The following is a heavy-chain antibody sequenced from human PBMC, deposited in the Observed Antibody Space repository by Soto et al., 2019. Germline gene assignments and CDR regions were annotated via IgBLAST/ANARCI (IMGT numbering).Heavy chain of an antibody. CDR2: INPSSGGT. CDR3: ARDSCSGGSCYGHDAFDI. J-gene: IGHJ3*02. D-gene: IGHD2-15*01. Sequence: ASVKVSCKASGYTFTSYAMHWVRQAPGQRLEWMGWINPSSGGTNYSQKFQGWVTMTRDTSISTAYMELSRLRSDDTAVYYCARDSCSGGSCYGHDAFDIWGQGTMVTVSS. CDR1: GYTFTSYA. V-gene: IGHV1-2*04.